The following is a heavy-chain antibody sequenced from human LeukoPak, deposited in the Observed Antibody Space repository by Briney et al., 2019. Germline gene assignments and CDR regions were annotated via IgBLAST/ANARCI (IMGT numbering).Heavy chain of an antibody. CDR3: ASPSSGQSFDI. Sequence: PGGSLRLSCSASGVIVSSNYRNWVRQAPGKGLEWVSVIYTGGNTYYADSVKGRFTISRDNSKNTLYLQVHSLRAEDTAVYYCASPSSGQSFDIWGQGTMVTVSS. CDR2: IYTGGNT. D-gene: IGHD6-19*01. CDR1: GVIVSSNY. V-gene: IGHV3-53*01. J-gene: IGHJ3*02.